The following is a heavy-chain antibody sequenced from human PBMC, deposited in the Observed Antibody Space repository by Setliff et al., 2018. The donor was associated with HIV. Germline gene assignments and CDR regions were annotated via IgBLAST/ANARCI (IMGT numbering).Heavy chain of an antibody. CDR2: TYREYGA. Sequence: GGSLRLSCAASGFSISNNYMSWVRQAPGKGLEWVAVTYREYGAYYADSVKGRFTLSRDNSKDTAFLQMNSLTIKDTGVYYCARDPRVDAFDLWGRGTVVTVSS. D-gene: IGHD3-3*02. V-gene: IGHV3-53*05. CDR1: GFSISNNY. J-gene: IGHJ4*03. CDR3: ARDPRVDAFDL.